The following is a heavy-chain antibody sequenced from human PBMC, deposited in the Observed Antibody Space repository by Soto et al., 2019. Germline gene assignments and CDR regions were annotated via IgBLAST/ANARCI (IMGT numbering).Heavy chain of an antibody. V-gene: IGHV3-74*03. CDR2: ISVDGRGT. D-gene: IGHD6-19*01. Sequence: PGGFLRLSCAASGFTLSDYWMHWVRQVPGKGLLWVSRISVDGRGTTYADSVKGRFTISRDNAKNTLYLQMDSLRAEDTAVYYCVRAPEQRPIDYWGHGSLVNVSS. CDR1: GFTLSDYW. CDR3: VRAPEQRPIDY. J-gene: IGHJ4*01.